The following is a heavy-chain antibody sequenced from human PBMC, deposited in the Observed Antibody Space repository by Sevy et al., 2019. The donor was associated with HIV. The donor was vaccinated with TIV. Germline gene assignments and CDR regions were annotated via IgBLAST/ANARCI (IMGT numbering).Heavy chain of an antibody. D-gene: IGHD1-26*01. J-gene: IGHJ4*02. CDR2: IRYDGSDK. CDR3: AKDLGGPGRRDFDY. Sequence: GGSLRLSCAASGFTFNNYGMHWVRQVPGKGLEWVTFIRYDGSDKYYAASVKGRFTISRDDSKNTLHLQMDSLRAEDTAIYYCAKDLGGPGRRDFDYWGQGTLVTVSS. CDR1: GFTFNNYG. V-gene: IGHV3-30*02.